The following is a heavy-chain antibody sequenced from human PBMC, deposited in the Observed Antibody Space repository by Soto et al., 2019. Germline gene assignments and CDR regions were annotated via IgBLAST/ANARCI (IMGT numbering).Heavy chain of an antibody. Sequence: GSLRLSCAASGFTFSSYEMNWVRQAPGKGLEWVSYISSSGSTIYYADSVKGRFTISRDNAKNSLYLQMNSLRAEDTAVYYCARQPHGTAKSFDYWGQGTLVTVSS. D-gene: IGHD1-1*01. J-gene: IGHJ4*02. V-gene: IGHV3-48*03. CDR3: ARQPHGTAKSFDY. CDR2: ISSSGSTI. CDR1: GFTFSSYE.